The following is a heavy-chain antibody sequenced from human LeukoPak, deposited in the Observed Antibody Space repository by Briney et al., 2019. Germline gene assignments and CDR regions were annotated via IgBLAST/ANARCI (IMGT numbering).Heavy chain of an antibody. D-gene: IGHD2-8*01. Sequence: SVKVSCKASGGTFSSYAISWVRQAPGQGLEWMGGIIPIFGTANYAQKFQGRVTITADESTSTAYMELSSLRSEDTAVYYCARGVGYRGPQPPFLAPDFDYWGQGTLVTVSS. CDR1: GGTFSSYA. CDR2: IIPIFGTA. J-gene: IGHJ4*02. V-gene: IGHV1-69*13. CDR3: ARGVGYRGPQPPFLAPDFDY.